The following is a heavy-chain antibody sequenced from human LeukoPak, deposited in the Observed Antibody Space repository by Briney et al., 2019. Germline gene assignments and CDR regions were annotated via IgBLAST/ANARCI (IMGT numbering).Heavy chain of an antibody. D-gene: IGHD3-10*01. V-gene: IGHV3-7*01. Sequence: GGSLRLSCAAPGFTFINAWMSWVRQPPGKGLEWVANIKQDGSEKHYVDSVKGRFTISRDNAKNSLYLQLNSLRVGDTAVYYCARVSRGYYGSGISGWGQGTLVTVSS. J-gene: IGHJ4*02. CDR3: ARVSRGYYGSGISG. CDR2: IKQDGSEK. CDR1: GFTFINAW.